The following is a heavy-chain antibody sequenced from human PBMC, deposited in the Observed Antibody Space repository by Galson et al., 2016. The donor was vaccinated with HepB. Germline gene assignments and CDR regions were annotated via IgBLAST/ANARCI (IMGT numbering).Heavy chain of an antibody. CDR2: INAGNGKT. D-gene: IGHD3-22*01. Sequence: SVKVSCKTSGYTFTNHAIHWVRQAPGQRFEWTGWINAGNGKTKYSPRLQGRVTITRDTSASTAYMGLSSLRSEDTALYYCARDGFSIDDYDSSDYWDFWGQGSLVTVSS. CDR1: GYTFTNHA. V-gene: IGHV1-3*01. J-gene: IGHJ4*02. CDR3: ARDGFSIDDYDSSDYWDF.